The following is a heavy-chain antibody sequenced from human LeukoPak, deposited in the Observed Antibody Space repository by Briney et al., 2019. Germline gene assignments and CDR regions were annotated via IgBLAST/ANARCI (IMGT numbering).Heavy chain of an antibody. Sequence: PSETLSLTCTVSGGSISSYYWSWIRQPPGKGLEWIGYIYYSGSTNYNPSLKSRVTISVDTSKNQFSLTLNSVTAADTAVYYCARQAVGALDYWGQGTLVTVSS. CDR1: GGSISSYY. CDR3: ARQAVGALDY. D-gene: IGHD1-26*01. CDR2: IYYSGST. J-gene: IGHJ4*02. V-gene: IGHV4-59*08.